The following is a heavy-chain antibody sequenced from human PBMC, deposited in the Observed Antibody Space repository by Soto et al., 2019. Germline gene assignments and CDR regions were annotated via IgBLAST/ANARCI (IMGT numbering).Heavy chain of an antibody. CDR2: IIPMLTVT. Sequence: QVHLEQSGAEVKKPGSSVKVSCKAAGGTFSTYTLIWVRQAPGQGLEWMGRIIPMLTVTNSAQKFQGRVTLTADKSTSTAFMELPSLTSDAAAVYYCSIGSWSAETFDVWGQGTMVTVSS. V-gene: IGHV1-69*02. CDR1: GGTFSTYT. J-gene: IGHJ3*01. D-gene: IGHD2-2*01. CDR3: SIGSWSAETFDV.